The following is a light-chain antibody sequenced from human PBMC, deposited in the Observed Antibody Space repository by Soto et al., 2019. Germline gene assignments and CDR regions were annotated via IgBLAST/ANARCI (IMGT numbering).Light chain of an antibody. CDR2: AAS. V-gene: IGKV1-27*01. Sequence: DIQMTQSPSSLSASVGDRVTITCRASPGIINYLAWYQQKPGKVPKLLIYAASTLQSGVPSRVSGSGSGTEFTLTISSLQPEDVATYYCQKSNSAPLTFGQGTRLEIK. CDR1: PGIINY. CDR3: QKSNSAPLT. J-gene: IGKJ5*01.